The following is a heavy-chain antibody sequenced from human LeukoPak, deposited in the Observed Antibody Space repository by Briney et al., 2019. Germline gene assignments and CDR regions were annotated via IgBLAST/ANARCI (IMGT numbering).Heavy chain of an antibody. CDR2: PNPNSGDT. CDR1: GYTFSGYY. CDR3: ARASYGSGLYYYMDV. J-gene: IGHJ6*03. V-gene: IGHV1-2*02. D-gene: IGHD3-10*01. Sequence: ASVKVSCKTSGYTFSGYYMHWVRQAPGQGLEWMGWPNPNSGDTKYVQKFQGRVTMTRDTSISTAYMELSRLRSDDTAVYYCARASYGSGLYYYMDVWGKGTTVTISS.